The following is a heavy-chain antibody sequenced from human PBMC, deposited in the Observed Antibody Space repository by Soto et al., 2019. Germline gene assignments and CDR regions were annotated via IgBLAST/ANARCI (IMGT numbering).Heavy chain of an antibody. V-gene: IGHV1-18*01. CDR3: ARDLDGSGSYYTDY. J-gene: IGHJ4*02. CDR2: ISAFNGKT. Sequence: QVQLVQSGAEVKKPGASVKVSCKASRYSFTSTGISWVRQAPGQGPEWMGWISAFNGKTKYAQKFQGRVTMTTDTSTTTAYMELRSLTSDDTAVYYCARDLDGSGSYYTDYWGQGTLVTVAS. D-gene: IGHD3-10*01. CDR1: RYSFTSTG.